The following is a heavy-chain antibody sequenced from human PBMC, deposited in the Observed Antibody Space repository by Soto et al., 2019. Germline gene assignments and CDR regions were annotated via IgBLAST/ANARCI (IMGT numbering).Heavy chain of an antibody. J-gene: IGHJ4*02. V-gene: IGHV3-33*01. Sequence: WGSRRLSCAACGVNFINFGMHWVRQAPGKGLEWVGIIWHDGSNKYYADSVEGRFTISRDNSKNTVYLQMNSLRGEDTGIYYCAGFYVAAGAAPLEYWGQGTLVTVSS. D-gene: IGHD1-26*01. CDR3: AGFYVAAGAAPLEY. CDR1: GVNFINFG. CDR2: IWHDGSNK.